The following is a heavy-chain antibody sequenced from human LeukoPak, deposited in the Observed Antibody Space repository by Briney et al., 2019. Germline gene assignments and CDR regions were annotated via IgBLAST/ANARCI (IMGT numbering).Heavy chain of an antibody. CDR3: ARGLAYDYVWGSYRGQSYYFDY. Sequence: ASVKVSCKASGYTFTSYGISWVRQAPGQGLEWMGWMNPNSGNTGYAQKFQGRVTMTRNTSISTAYMELSSLRSEDTAVYYCARGLAYDYVWGSYRGQSYYFDYWGQGTLVTVSS. D-gene: IGHD3-16*02. V-gene: IGHV1-8*02. J-gene: IGHJ4*02. CDR1: GYTFTSYG. CDR2: MNPNSGNT.